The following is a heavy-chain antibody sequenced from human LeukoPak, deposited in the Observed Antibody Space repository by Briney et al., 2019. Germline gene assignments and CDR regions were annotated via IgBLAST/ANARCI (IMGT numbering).Heavy chain of an antibody. V-gene: IGHV3-30-3*01. D-gene: IGHD3-22*01. J-gene: IGHJ3*02. CDR1: GFTFSSYA. CDR3: ARVIVVVITNDAFDI. CDR2: ISYDGSNK. Sequence: GRSLRLSCAASGFTFSSYAMHWVRQAPGKGLEWVAVISYDGSNKYYADSVKGRFTISRDNSKNTLYLQMNSLRAEDTAVYYCARVIVVVITNDAFDIWGQGTMVTVSS.